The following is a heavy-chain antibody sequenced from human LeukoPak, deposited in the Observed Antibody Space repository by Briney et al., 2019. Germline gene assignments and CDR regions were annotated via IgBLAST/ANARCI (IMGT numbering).Heavy chain of an antibody. CDR1: GFTFSSYW. Sequence: GGSLRLSCAASGFTFSSYWMSWVRQAPGKGLEWVANIKQDGSEKYYVDSVKGRFTISRDNAKNSLYLQMNSLRADDTAVYYCARDSGYQLRSIRAGFDYWGQGTLVTVSS. D-gene: IGHD2-2*01. CDR2: IKQDGSEK. CDR3: ARDSGYQLRSIRAGFDY. V-gene: IGHV3-7*03. J-gene: IGHJ4*02.